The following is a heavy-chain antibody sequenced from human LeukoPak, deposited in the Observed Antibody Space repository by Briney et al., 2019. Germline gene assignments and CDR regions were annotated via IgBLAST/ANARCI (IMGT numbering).Heavy chain of an antibody. CDR3: ARRYCSSTSCYAFDY. V-gene: IGHV5-51*01. D-gene: IGHD2-2*01. J-gene: IGHJ4*02. CDR1: GYSFTSYW. CDR2: IYPGDSDT. Sequence: HGESLKISCKGSGYSFTSYWIGWVRQMPGKGLELMVIIYPGDSDTRYSPSFQGQVTISADKSISTAYLQWSSLKASDTAMYYCARRYCSSTSCYAFDYWGQGTLVTVSS.